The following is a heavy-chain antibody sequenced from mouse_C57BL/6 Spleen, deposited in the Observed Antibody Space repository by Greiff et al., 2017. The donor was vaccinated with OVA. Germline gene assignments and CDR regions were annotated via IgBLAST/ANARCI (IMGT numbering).Heavy chain of an antibody. J-gene: IGHJ1*03. CDR2: ISYSGST. Sequence: VQLKESGPGMVKPSQSLSLTCTVTGYSITSGYDWHWIRHFPGNKLEWMGYISYSGSTNYNPSLKSRISITHDTSKNHFFLKLNSVTTEDTATYCCARDGYYDWYFDVWGTGTTVTVSS. D-gene: IGHD2-3*01. CDR1: GYSITSGYD. CDR3: ARDGYYDWYFDV. V-gene: IGHV3-1*01.